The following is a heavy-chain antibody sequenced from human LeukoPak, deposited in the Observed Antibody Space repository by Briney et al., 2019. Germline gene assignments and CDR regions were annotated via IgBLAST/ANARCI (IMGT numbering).Heavy chain of an antibody. V-gene: IGHV4-31*03. CDR1: GGSISSGGYY. Sequence: SETLSLTCTVSGGSISSGGYYWSWIRQHPGKGLEWIGYIYYSGSTYYNPSLKSRVTISVDTSKNQFSLKLSSVTAADTAVYYCARALIVVVPAAEEMYFDYWGQGTLVTVSS. CDR2: IYYSGST. J-gene: IGHJ4*02. D-gene: IGHD2-2*01. CDR3: ARALIVVVPAAEEMYFDY.